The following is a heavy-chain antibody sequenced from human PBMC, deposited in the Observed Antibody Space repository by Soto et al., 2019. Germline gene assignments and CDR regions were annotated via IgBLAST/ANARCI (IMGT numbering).Heavy chain of an antibody. CDR3: AKFQGEFYYSDF. D-gene: IGHD2-21*01. CDR1: GFTFSHYT. V-gene: IGHV3-30*18. J-gene: IGHJ4*02. Sequence: QVQLVESGGGVVQPGGSLRLSCEASGFTFSHYTMNWVRQAPGKGLEWVAVLSYDGSNEYYADSVKGRFTISRDNSKSTLYLQMNSLRPADTAVYYCAKFQGEFYYSDFWGQGTLVTVSS. CDR2: LSYDGSNE.